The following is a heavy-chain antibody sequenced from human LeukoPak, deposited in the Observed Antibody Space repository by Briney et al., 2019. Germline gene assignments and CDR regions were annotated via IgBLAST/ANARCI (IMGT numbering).Heavy chain of an antibody. CDR3: ARAPGALSGIDY. J-gene: IGHJ4*02. CDR2: ISASGGST. D-gene: IGHD1-14*01. CDR1: GFTFSSSA. Sequence: GGSLRLSCAASGFTFSSSAMSWVRQVPGKGLEWVSGISASGGSTYYADSVRGRFTISRDNSKNTLYLQMNSLRAEDTAVYYCARAPGALSGIDYWGQGTLVTVSS. V-gene: IGHV3-23*01.